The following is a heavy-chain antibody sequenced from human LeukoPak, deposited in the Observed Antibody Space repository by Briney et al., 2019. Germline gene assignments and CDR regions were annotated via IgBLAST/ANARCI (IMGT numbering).Heavy chain of an antibody. CDR1: GFTFSSYG. J-gene: IGHJ6*02. Sequence: GGSLRLSCAASGFTFSSYGMHWVRPAPGKGLGRVAVLSYDGSNKYYADPVKGRFTISRDNSKNTLYLQMNSLRAEDTAVYYCAKGWQWLVNLYYYGMDVWGQGTTVTVSS. D-gene: IGHD6-19*01. CDR2: LSYDGSNK. V-gene: IGHV3-30*18. CDR3: AKGWQWLVNLYYYGMDV.